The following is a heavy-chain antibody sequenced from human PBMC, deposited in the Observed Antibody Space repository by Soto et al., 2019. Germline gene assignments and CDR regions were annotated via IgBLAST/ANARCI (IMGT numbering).Heavy chain of an antibody. V-gene: IGHV3-73*02. CDR3: TRHLTIRNYVHSDGMDV. CDR1: GFTFSGSA. Sequence: EVQLVESGGGLVQPGGSLKLSCAASGFTFSGSAMHWVRQASGKGLEWVGRIRSKANSYATAYAASVKGRFTISRDDSKNTAYLQMNSLKTEATAVYYCTRHLTIRNYVHSDGMDVWGQGTTVTVSS. J-gene: IGHJ6*02. D-gene: IGHD4-4*01. CDR2: IRSKANSYAT.